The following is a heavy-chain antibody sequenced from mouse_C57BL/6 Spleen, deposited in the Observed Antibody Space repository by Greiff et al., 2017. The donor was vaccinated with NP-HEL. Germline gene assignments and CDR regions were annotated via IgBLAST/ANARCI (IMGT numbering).Heavy chain of an antibody. CDR3: ARQGDSFDY. Sequence: EVKLEESGGDLVKPGGSLKLSCAASGFTFSSYGMSWVRQTPDKRLEWVATISSGGSYTYYPDSVKGRFTISRDNAKNTLYLQMSSLKSEDTAMYYCARQGDSFDYWGQGTTLTVSS. CDR2: ISSGGSYT. V-gene: IGHV5-6*02. D-gene: IGHD3-3*01. J-gene: IGHJ2*01. CDR1: GFTFSSYG.